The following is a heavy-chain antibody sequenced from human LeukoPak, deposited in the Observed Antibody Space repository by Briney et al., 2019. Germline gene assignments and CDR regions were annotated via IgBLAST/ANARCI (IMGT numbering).Heavy chain of an antibody. Sequence: SSETLSLTCTVSGGSITSGDYYWSWIRQPPGKALEGIGYIYYTGSTYYNPSLKSRVTISVDTSKNQFSLKLSSVTAADTAVYYCARDPHGGGLGDGFDIWGQGTMVTVSS. J-gene: IGHJ3*02. V-gene: IGHV4-30-4*01. D-gene: IGHD3-16*01. CDR1: GGSITSGDYY. CDR2: IYYTGST. CDR3: ARDPHGGGLGDGFDI.